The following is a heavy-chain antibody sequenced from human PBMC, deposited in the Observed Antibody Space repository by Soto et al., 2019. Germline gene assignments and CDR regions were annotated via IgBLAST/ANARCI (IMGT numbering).Heavy chain of an antibody. CDR2: INAGNGNT. V-gene: IGHV1-3*01. Sequence: ASVKVSCKASGYTFTSYAMHWVRQAPGQRLEWMGWINAGNGNTKYSQKFQGRVTITRDTSASTAYMELSSLRSEDTAVYYCAGLPGGVAGSNPVDNNTGMGVRGERT. J-gene: IGHJ6*02. CDR1: GYTFTSYA. D-gene: IGHD2-2*01. CDR3: AGLPGGVAGSNPVDNNTGMGV.